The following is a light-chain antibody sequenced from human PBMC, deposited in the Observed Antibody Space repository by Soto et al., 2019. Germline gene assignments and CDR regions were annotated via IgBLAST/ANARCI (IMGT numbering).Light chain of an antibody. CDR2: AAS. J-gene: IGKJ2*01. Sequence: LVLTQSPGTLSLSPGERATLSCRASQSVNSGHFAWYHQKPGQAPMLLIYAASTRATGVPDRFSGSGSGTDFTLTISRLEPEDFAVYYCQDFGSLPYTFGQGTKLEIK. V-gene: IGKV3-20*01. CDR1: QSVNSGH. CDR3: QDFGSLPYT.